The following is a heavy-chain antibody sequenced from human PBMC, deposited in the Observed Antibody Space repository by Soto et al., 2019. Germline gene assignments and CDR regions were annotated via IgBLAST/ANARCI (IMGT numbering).Heavy chain of an antibody. D-gene: IGHD4-17*01. CDR2: IPYTGSA. CDR3: ARVNYGDYYYGMDV. V-gene: IGHV4-59*01. J-gene: IGHJ6*02. CDR1: GDSISGSQW. Sequence: SETLSLTCAVSGDSISGSQWWTWIRQPPGKGLEWIGYIPYTGSANYNASLKSRLTISVDTSKNQFSLKLSSVTAADTALYYCARVNYGDYYYGMDVWGQGTTVTV.